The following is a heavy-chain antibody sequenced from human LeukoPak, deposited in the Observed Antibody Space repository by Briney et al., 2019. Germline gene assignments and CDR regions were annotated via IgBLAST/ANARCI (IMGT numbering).Heavy chain of an antibody. V-gene: IGHV3-23*01. CDR2: ISGSGGST. CDR1: GFTFSSYA. CDR3: AKESQYDFWSGYYVGVDY. D-gene: IGHD3-3*01. J-gene: IGHJ4*02. Sequence: GRSLRLSCAASGFTFSSYAMSWVRQAPGKGLEWVSAISGSGGSTYYADSVKGRFTISRDNSKNTLYLQMNSLRAEDTAVYYCAKESQYDFWSGYYVGVDYWGQGTLVTVSS.